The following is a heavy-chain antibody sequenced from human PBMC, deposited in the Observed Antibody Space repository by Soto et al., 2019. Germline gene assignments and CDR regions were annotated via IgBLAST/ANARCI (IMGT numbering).Heavy chain of an antibody. CDR2: ISAYNGNT. J-gene: IGHJ5*02. D-gene: IGHD1-7*01. CDR3: ARDRGYNWNYGWFDP. V-gene: IGHV1-18*01. Sequence: QVQLVQSGAEVKKPGASVKVSCKASGYTFSSYGISWVRQAPGQGLEWMGWISAYNGNTNYAQKLQGRVTMTTDTSTSTAYMEVRSLRSDDTAVYYCARDRGYNWNYGWFDPWGQGTLVTVSS. CDR1: GYTFSSYG.